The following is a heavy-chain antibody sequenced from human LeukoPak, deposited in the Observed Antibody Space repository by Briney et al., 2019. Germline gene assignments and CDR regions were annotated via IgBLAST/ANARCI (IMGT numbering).Heavy chain of an antibody. J-gene: IGHJ6*02. D-gene: IGHD6-6*01. CDR3: ARDHSSSWGYYYGMDV. Sequence: SETLSLTCTVSGGSISSYYWSWIRQPPGKGLEWIGYIYYSGSTNYNPSLKSRVTISVDTSKNQFSLKLSSVTAADTAVYYCARDHSSSWGYYYGMDVWGQGTTVTVSS. CDR1: GGSISSYY. CDR2: IYYSGST. V-gene: IGHV4-59*01.